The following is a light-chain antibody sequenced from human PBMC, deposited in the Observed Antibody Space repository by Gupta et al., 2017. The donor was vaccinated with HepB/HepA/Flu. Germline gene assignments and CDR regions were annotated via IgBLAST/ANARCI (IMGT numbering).Light chain of an antibody. J-gene: IGKJ3*01. CDR3: QQSYSTPFT. V-gene: IGKV1-39*01. CDR2: AAS. Sequence: DIQMTQSPSSLSASVGDRVTITCRASQSISSYLNWYQQKPGKAPKLLIYAASSLQSGVPSRFSGSGSGTDFTLTISILQPEDFATYYCQQSYSTPFTFGPGTKVDIQ. CDR1: QSISSY.